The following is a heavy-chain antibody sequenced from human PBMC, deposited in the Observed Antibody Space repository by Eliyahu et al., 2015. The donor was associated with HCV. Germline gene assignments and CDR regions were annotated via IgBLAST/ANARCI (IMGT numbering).Heavy chain of an antibody. CDR2: IYYSGST. V-gene: IGHV4-31*03. D-gene: IGHD4-17*01. CDR3: ARARMTTVTTTLYLSGRRFDP. CDR1: GXSISXGGYY. J-gene: IGHJ5*02. Sequence: QVQLQESGPGLVKPSQTLSLXCTVXGXSISXGGYYXXWIRQHPGKGLEWIGYIYYSGSTYYNPSLKSRVTISVDTSKNQFSLKLSSVTAADTAVYYCARARMTTVTTTLYLSGRRFDPWGQGTLVTVSS.